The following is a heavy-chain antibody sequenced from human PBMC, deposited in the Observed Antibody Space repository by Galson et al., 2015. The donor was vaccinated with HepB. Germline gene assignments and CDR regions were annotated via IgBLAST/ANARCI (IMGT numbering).Heavy chain of an antibody. CDR3: ARAPGGGIRFDP. D-gene: IGHD3-16*01. V-gene: IGHV3-7*01. CDR1: GFTVPGFTFSSYW. J-gene: IGHJ5*02. Sequence: SLRLSCAASGFTVPGFTFSSYWMSWVRQAPGKGLEWVANINPDGSVTYYVDSVKGRFTISRDNAKNSLYLQMNSLRAEDTAVYYCARAPGGGIRFDPCGQGTLVTVSS. CDR2: INPDGSVT.